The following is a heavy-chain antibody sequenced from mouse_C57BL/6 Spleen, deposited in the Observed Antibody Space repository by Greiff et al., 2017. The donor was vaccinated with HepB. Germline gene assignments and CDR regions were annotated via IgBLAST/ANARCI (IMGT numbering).Heavy chain of an antibody. CDR1: GYTFTDYY. J-gene: IGHJ1*03. V-gene: IGHV1-76*01. CDR2: IYPGSGNT. D-gene: IGHD1-1*01. Sequence: QVQLQQSGAELVRPGASVKLSCKASGYTFTDYYINWVKQRPGQGLEWIARIYPGSGNTYYNEKFKGKATLTAEKSSSTAYMQLSSLTSEDSAVYFCARNYGSFHWYFDVWGTGTTVTVSS. CDR3: ARNYGSFHWYFDV.